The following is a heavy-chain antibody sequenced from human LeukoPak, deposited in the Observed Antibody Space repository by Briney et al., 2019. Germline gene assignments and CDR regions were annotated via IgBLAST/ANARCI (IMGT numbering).Heavy chain of an antibody. V-gene: IGHV4-38-2*01. Sequence: SETLSLTCAVSGYSIRSGYYWGWIRQPSGKGLEWIGSIYHSGSTYYNPSLKSRVTISVDTSKNQFSLKLSSVTAADTAVYYCASSPRVSGPPSHWGQGTLVTVSS. CDR3: ASSPRVSGPPSH. CDR1: GYSIRSGYY. D-gene: IGHD5/OR15-5a*01. J-gene: IGHJ4*02. CDR2: IYHSGST.